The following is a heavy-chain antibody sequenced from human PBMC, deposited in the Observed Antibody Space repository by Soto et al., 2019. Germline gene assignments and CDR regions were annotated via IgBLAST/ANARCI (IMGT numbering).Heavy chain of an antibody. CDR2: ISYDGSNK. V-gene: IGHV3-30*18. J-gene: IGHJ4*02. D-gene: IGHD3-22*01. CDR3: AKAMIDYFDY. CDR1: GFTFSSYG. Sequence: QVQLVESGGGVVQPGRSLRLSCAASGFTFSSYGMHWVRQAPGKGLEWVAVISYDGSNKYYADSVKGRFTISRDNSKNLLCLQMSSLGAEDTAVYYCAKAMIDYFDYWGQGTLVTVSS.